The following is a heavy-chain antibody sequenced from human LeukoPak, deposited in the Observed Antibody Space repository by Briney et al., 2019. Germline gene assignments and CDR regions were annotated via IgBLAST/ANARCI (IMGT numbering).Heavy chain of an antibody. CDR1: GYTFTSYY. D-gene: IGHD3-22*01. CDR2: INPSGGST. J-gene: IGHJ4*02. Sequence: GASVKVSCKASGYTFTSYYMHWVRQAPGQGLEWMGIINPSGGSTSYAQKFQGRVTMTRDTSTSTVYMELSGLRSEDTAVYYCARDRMASSGYYYSIDYWGQGTLVTVSS. V-gene: IGHV1-46*01. CDR3: ARDRMASSGYYYSIDY.